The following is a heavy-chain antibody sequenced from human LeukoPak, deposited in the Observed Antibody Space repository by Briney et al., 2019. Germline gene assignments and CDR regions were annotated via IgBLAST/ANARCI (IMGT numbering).Heavy chain of an antibody. Sequence: PGGSLRLSCAASGFTFSSNYMSWVRQAPGKGLEWVSVIYSGGSTYYADSVKGRFIISRDNSRNMLYLQMNSLRAEDTAVYYCAGASDYYGPGSYDNYWGQGTLVTVSS. V-gene: IGHV3-53*01. CDR2: IYSGGST. J-gene: IGHJ4*02. CDR3: AGASDYYGPGSYDNY. CDR1: GFTFSSNY. D-gene: IGHD3-10*01.